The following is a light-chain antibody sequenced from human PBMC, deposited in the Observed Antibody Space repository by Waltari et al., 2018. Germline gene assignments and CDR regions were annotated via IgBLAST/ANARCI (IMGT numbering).Light chain of an antibody. V-gene: IGKV1-12*01. CDR1: QDIRTW. CDR2: HAS. Sequence: DIRMTQSPSSVSASVGDRVTITCRASQDIRTWLAWYQQKPGKAPRLLIYHASCLQSGVPSRFSGSGSGTDFTLTISSLQPEDFATYSCQQSGTFPPTFGPGTKVEI. J-gene: IGKJ1*01. CDR3: QQSGTFPPT.